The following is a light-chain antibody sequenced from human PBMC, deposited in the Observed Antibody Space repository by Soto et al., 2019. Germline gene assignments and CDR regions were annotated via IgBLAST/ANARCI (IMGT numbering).Light chain of an antibody. V-gene: IGLV2-23*03. CDR2: EGT. CDR1: NSDVESYNL. J-gene: IGLJ1*01. Sequence: QSVLTQPASVSGSPGRSITISCTGTNSDVESYNLVSWFRQHPGEAPKLIVYEGTKRPSGVSNRFSGSKSGNPASLTISGLQAEDEANYYCCSYAGTATVFGTGTKVTVL. CDR3: CSYAGTATV.